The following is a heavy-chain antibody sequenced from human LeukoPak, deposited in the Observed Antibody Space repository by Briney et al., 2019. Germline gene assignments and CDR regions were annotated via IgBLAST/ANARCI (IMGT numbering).Heavy chain of an antibody. D-gene: IGHD4-17*01. CDR1: GGTFSSYA. V-gene: IGHV1-69*04. Sequence: SVKVSCKASGGTFSSYAISWVRQAPAQGLEWMGRIIPIFGIANYAQKFQGRVTITADKSTSTAYMELSSLRSEDTAVYYCARVPLLLSPGDYAWFDPWGQGTLVTVSS. J-gene: IGHJ5*02. CDR3: ARVPLLLSPGDYAWFDP. CDR2: IIPIFGIA.